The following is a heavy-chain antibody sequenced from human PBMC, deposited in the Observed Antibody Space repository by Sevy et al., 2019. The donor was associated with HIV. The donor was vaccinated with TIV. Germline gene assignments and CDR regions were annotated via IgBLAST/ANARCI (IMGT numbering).Heavy chain of an antibody. CDR3: ATHALSITIFGVVTRHWFDP. CDR1: GGSISRNSHY. J-gene: IGHJ5*02. CDR2: IYYSGST. V-gene: IGHV4-39*01. D-gene: IGHD3-3*01. Sequence: SETLSLTCTVSGGSISRNSHYWGWIRQPPGKGLEWIGSIYYSGSTYYNPSLKSRVTISGDTSKNQFSLKLSSVTAADTAVYYCATHALSITIFGVVTRHWFDPWGQGTLVTVSS.